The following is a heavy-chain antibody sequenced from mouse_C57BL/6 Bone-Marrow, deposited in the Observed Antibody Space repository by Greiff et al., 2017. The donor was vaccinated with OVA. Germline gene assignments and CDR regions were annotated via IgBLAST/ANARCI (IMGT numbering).Heavy chain of an antibody. J-gene: IGHJ2*01. Sequence: DVMLVESGGGLVKPGGSLKLSCAASGFTFSDYGMHWVRQAPEKGLEWVAYISSCSSTIYYADTVKGRFTISRDNAKNTLFLQMTSLRSEDTAMYYCAGTETDYYGFDYWGQGTTLTVSA. CDR2: ISSCSSTI. V-gene: IGHV5-17*01. CDR3: AGTETDYYGFDY. CDR1: GFTFSDYG. D-gene: IGHD1-1*01.